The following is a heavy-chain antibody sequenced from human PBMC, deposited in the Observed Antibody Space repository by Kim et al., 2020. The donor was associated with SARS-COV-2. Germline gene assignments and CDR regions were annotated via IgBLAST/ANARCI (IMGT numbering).Heavy chain of an antibody. Sequence: GGSLRLSCAASGFTFSSYEMNWVRQAPGKGLEWVSYISSSGSTIYYADSVKGRFTISRDNAKNSLYLQMNSLRAEDTAVYYCARDRVGVVVATPFDYWGQGTLVTVSS. CDR1: GFTFSSYE. V-gene: IGHV3-48*03. J-gene: IGHJ4*02. CDR2: ISSSGSTI. CDR3: ARDRVGVVVATPFDY. D-gene: IGHD2-15*01.